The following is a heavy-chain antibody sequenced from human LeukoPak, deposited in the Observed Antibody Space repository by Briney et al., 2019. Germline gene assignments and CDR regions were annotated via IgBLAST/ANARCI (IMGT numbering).Heavy chain of an antibody. D-gene: IGHD6-19*01. V-gene: IGHV1-18*04. CDR1: GYTFTRNG. Sequence: GASVKVSCKASGYTFTRNGISWVRQAPGQGLEWMGWINGYNGNTKYAQKLQGRVTMTTDTSTTTAYMELRRLRSDDTAVYYCAREGWGTYSSGPYYFDYWGQGTLITVSS. CDR3: AREGWGTYSSGPYYFDY. J-gene: IGHJ4*02. CDR2: INGYNGNT.